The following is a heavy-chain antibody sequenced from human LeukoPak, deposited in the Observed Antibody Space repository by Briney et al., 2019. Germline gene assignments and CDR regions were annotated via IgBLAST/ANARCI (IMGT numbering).Heavy chain of an antibody. CDR3: ARQPLVRDCGGDCEFDY. D-gene: IGHD2-21*02. CDR2: IYPGDSNT. J-gene: IGHJ4*02. CDR1: GYSFSNYW. V-gene: IGHV5-51*01. Sequence: GESLKISCKGSGYSFSNYWIGWVRQMPGKGLEWLGIIYPGDSNTRYSPSFQGQVTISADKSISTAYLQWTSLKASDTAIYYCARQPLVRDCGGDCEFDYWGQGTRVSVSS.